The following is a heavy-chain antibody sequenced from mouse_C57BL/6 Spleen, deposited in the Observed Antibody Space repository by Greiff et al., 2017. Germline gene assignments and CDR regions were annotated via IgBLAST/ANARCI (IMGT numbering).Heavy chain of an antibody. CDR1: GYTFTSYT. V-gene: IGHV1-4*01. D-gene: IGHD2-14*01. J-gene: IGHJ2*01. CDR3: ARGVPQDYFDY. CDR2: INPSSGYT. Sequence: VQLVESGAELARPGASVKMSCKASGYTFTSYTMHWVKQRPGQGLEWIGYINPSSGYTKYNQKFKDKATLTADKSSSTAYMQLSSLTSEDSAVYYCARGVPQDYFDYWGQGTTLTVSS.